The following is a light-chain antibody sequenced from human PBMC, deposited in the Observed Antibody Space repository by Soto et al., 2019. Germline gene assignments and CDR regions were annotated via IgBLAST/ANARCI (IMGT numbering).Light chain of an antibody. J-gene: IGKJ1*01. CDR1: QSVPRSY. Sequence: EIVLTQSPGTLSLSPGERATLSCSASQSVPRSYLAWYQQKPGQAPRLLIYGASSRATGIPDRFSGSGSGTDFTLTISRLEPEDFAVYYCQQYGSSPQTFGQGTKVDIK. CDR3: QQYGSSPQT. CDR2: GAS. V-gene: IGKV3-20*01.